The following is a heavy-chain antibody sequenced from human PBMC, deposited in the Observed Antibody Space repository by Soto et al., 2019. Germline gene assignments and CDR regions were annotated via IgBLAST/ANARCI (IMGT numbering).Heavy chain of an antibody. J-gene: IGHJ5*02. V-gene: IGHV3-23*01. D-gene: IGHD3-3*01. Sequence: GGSLRLSCAASGFTFSSYAMTWVRQAPGKGLEWVSGISKSGGSTNYADSVKGRFTISRDNSKNTLDLPMNSLRVEDTAVYYCAKDGTTYDFWSGYNWFDPWGQGTLVTVSS. CDR3: AKDGTTYDFWSGYNWFDP. CDR2: ISKSGGST. CDR1: GFTFSSYA.